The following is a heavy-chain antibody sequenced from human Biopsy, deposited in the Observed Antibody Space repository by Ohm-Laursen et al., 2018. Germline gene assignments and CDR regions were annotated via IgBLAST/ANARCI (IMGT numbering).Heavy chain of an antibody. CDR3: ARAGDFGSRGAGDY. V-gene: IGHV3-64*01. J-gene: IGHJ4*02. D-gene: IGHD3-10*01. Sequence: GSLRLFCSASGFLFSRHAMHWVRQAPGKGLEYVSAISNTGDGTYYANSVKGRFTVSRDNSGNRLYLQMDSLRIEDTAIYFCARAGDFGSRGAGDYWGRGTLVTVSS. CDR2: ISNTGDGT. CDR1: GFLFSRHA.